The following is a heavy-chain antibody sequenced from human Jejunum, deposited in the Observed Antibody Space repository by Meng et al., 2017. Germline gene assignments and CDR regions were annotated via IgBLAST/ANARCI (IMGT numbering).Heavy chain of an antibody. V-gene: IGHV4-59*04. CDR1: GGSINSLY. CDR3: AKGRGSYGSVLDY. Sequence: SETLSLTCTVTGGSINSLYWGWIRQPPGKGLEWIGNFYYDGRTYYNPSLKSRVTISSDTSKNQFSLKLTSVTAADTAVYYCAKGRGSYGSVLDYWGQGKQVNGSS. J-gene: IGHJ4*02. CDR2: FYYDGRT. D-gene: IGHD1-26*01.